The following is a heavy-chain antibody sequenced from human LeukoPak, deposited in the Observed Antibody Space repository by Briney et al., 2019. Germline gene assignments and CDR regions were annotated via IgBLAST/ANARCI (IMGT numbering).Heavy chain of an antibody. Sequence: GGSLRLSCAASGFTFGTYAMSWVRQAPGKGLEWVSAITGSGGTTYYGDSVKGRFTISRDNSKHTLYHQMNSLRAEDTAVYYCAKDGDYYDGESHFDFWGQGTLVTVSS. D-gene: IGHD3-22*01. V-gene: IGHV3-23*01. J-gene: IGHJ4*02. CDR2: ITGSGGTT. CDR1: GFTFGTYA. CDR3: AKDGDYYDGESHFDF.